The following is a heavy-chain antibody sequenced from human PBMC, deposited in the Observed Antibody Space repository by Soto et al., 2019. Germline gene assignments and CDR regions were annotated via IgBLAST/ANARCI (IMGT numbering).Heavy chain of an antibody. CDR2: IKQDASEK. J-gene: IGHJ4*02. CDR3: ARNQYSYAYDY. Sequence: GGSLRLSCAASGFTFSTYWMTWVRQAPGKGLEWVAKIKQDASEKYYVDSVKGRFTISADNAKNSLYLQMDSLRDEDTAVYYCARNQYSYAYDYWGQGTPVTVSS. V-gene: IGHV3-7*01. D-gene: IGHD3-16*01. CDR1: GFTFSTYW.